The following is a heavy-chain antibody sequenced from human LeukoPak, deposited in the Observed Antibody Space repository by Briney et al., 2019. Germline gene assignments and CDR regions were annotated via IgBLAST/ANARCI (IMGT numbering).Heavy chain of an antibody. CDR1: GGSISIYY. D-gene: IGHD1-26*01. V-gene: IGHV4-59*01. J-gene: IGHJ4*02. CDR3: VRDRELNY. Sequence: SETLSLTCTVSGGSISIYYWSWIRQPPGKGLEWIGYIYNSGSTYYNPSLKSRVTISVDTSKNQFSLRLSSVTAADAAVYYCVRDRELNYWGQGTLVTVSS. CDR2: IYNSGST.